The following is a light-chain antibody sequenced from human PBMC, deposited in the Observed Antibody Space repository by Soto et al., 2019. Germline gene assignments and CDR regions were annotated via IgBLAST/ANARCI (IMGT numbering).Light chain of an antibody. CDR1: SSDVGGYNY. J-gene: IGLJ1*01. Sequence: QSALTQPRSVSGSPGQSVTISCTGTSSDVGGYNYVSWYQQHPGKAPKLMIHDVSKRPSGVPDRFSGSKSGNTASLTISGLQAEDEAEYYCCSYAGSYTWVFGTGTKLTV. V-gene: IGLV2-11*01. CDR2: DVS. CDR3: CSYAGSYTWV.